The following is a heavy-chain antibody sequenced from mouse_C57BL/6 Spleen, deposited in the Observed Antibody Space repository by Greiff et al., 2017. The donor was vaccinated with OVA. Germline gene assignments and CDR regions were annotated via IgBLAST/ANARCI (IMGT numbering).Heavy chain of an antibody. CDR2: ISAGGSYT. V-gene: IGHV5-4*03. D-gene: IGHD2-12*01. CDR3: AGGGLSTVVTTEANIDY. CDR1: GFTFSSYA. J-gene: IGHJ2*01. Sequence: EVKLMESGGGLVKPGGSLKLSCAASGFTFSSYAMSWVRQTPEQRLEWVATISAGGSYTYYPDNVKGRFTISRDNAKNNLYLQISHLKSEDTAMYYCAGGGLSTVVTTEANIDYWGQGTTLTVSS.